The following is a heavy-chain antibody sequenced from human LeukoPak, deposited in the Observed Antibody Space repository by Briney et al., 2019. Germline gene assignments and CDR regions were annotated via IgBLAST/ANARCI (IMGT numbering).Heavy chain of an antibody. CDR3: ARDLLGGIAAAGRWFDP. D-gene: IGHD6-13*01. V-gene: IGHV3-33*01. CDR1: GFTFSSYG. J-gene: IGHJ5*02. Sequence: LARGSLRLSCAASGFTFSSYGMHWVRQAPGKGLEWVAVIWYDGSNKYYADSVKGRFTISRDNSKNTLYLQMNSLRAEDTAVYYCARDLLGGIAAAGRWFDPWGQGTLVTVSS. CDR2: IWYDGSNK.